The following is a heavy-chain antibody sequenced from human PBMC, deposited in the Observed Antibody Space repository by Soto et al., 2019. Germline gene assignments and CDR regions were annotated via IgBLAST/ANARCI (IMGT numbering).Heavy chain of an antibody. Sequence: QVQLVQSGAEVKKPGSSVKVSCKASGGTFSSYAISWVRQAPGQGLEWMGGIISIFGTANYAQKFQGRVTITADESTSTAYMELSSLRSEDTAVYYCASGYDFWSGYGYYYYGMDVWGQGTTVTVSS. J-gene: IGHJ6*02. CDR3: ASGYDFWSGYGYYYYGMDV. CDR2: IISIFGTA. CDR1: GGTFSSYA. V-gene: IGHV1-69*01. D-gene: IGHD3-3*01.